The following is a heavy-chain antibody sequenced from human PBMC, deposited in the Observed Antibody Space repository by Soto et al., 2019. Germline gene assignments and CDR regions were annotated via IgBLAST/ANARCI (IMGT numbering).Heavy chain of an antibody. D-gene: IGHD3-9*01. Sequence: EVQLLESGGDLVQPGGSLRLSCAASGFTFTSYAMSWIRQAPGKGLELVSAITGCGDNTYYADSVKGRFTISRDNSKNTLYLQMNSLRAEDTAFYYCTQDGGSRDWLTVNWGQGTLVTVSS. J-gene: IGHJ4*02. CDR2: ITGCGDNT. V-gene: IGHV3-23*01. CDR3: TQDGGSRDWLTVN. CDR1: GFTFTSYA.